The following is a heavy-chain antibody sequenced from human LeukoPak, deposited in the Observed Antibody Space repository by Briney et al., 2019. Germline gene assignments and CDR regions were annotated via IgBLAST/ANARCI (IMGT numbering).Heavy chain of an antibody. CDR2: ISPTGSTT. V-gene: IGHV3-74*01. CDR3: ARGGSSGWYFLA. J-gene: IGHJ5*02. CDR1: GFTFSSHW. D-gene: IGHD6-19*01. Sequence: GGSLRLSCAASGFTFSSHWMHWARQLPGKGLVWVSRISPTGSTTSYADSVKGRFTISRDNAKNSLYLQMNSLRAEDTAVYYCARGGSSGWYFLAWGQGTLVTVSS.